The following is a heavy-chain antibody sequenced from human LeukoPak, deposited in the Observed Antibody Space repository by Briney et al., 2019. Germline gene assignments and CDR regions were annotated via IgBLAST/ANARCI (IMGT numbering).Heavy chain of an antibody. J-gene: IGHJ6*03. Sequence: GGSLRLSCAASGFTFSSYAMSWVRQAPGKGLEWVSAISGSGGSTYYADSVKGRFTISRDNSKNTLYLQMNSLRVEDTAIYYCAKTHGPYCSGGTCLDYYYMDVWGKGTTVTVSS. CDR2: ISGSGGST. CDR3: AKTHGPYCSGGTCLDYYYMDV. D-gene: IGHD2-15*01. V-gene: IGHV3-23*01. CDR1: GFTFSSYA.